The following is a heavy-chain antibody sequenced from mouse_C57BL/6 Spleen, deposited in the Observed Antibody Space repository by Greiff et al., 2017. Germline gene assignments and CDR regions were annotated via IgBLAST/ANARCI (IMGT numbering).Heavy chain of an antibody. V-gene: IGHV5-6*01. D-gene: IGHD1-1*01. CDR3: ARLTTVVATYYFDY. CDR2: ISSGGSYT. J-gene: IGHJ2*01. Sequence: EVQLQESGGDLVKPGGSLKLSCAASGFTFSSYGMSWVRQTPDKRLEWVATISSGGSYTYYPDSVKGRFTISRDNAKNTLYLQMSSLTSEDTAMYYCARLTTVVATYYFDYWGQGTTLTVSS. CDR1: GFTFSSYG.